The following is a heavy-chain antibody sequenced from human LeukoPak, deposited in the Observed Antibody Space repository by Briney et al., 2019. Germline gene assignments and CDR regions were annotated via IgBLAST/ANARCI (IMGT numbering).Heavy chain of an antibody. CDR2: ISPNSGGT. CDR1: GYTFTDYY. Sequence: GASVKVSCEASGYTFTDYYIHWVRQAPGQGLEWVGWISPNSGGTNYAQKFQGRVTMTRDTSISTAYMELTWLRFDDTAMYYCARVPSNYGTIDYWGQGTLVTVSS. V-gene: IGHV1-2*02. D-gene: IGHD1-7*01. CDR3: ARVPSNYGTIDY. J-gene: IGHJ4*02.